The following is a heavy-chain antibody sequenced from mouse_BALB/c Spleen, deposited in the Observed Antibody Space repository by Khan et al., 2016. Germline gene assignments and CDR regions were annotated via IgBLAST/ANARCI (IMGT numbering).Heavy chain of an antibody. J-gene: IGHJ2*01. D-gene: IGHD3-1*01. V-gene: IGHV5-12-2*01. Sequence: EVELVESGGGLVQPGGSLKLSCAASGFTFSSYTMSWVRQTPEKRLEWVAYISNGGGSTYYPDTVTGRFTISRDNAKNTLYLQMSSLKSEDTAMYYCARERRARADGYFDYWGQGTTLTVSS. CDR3: ARERRARADGYFDY. CDR1: GFTFSSYT. CDR2: ISNGGGST.